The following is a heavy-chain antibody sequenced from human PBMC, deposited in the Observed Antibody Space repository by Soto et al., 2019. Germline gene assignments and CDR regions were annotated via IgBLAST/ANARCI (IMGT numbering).Heavy chain of an antibody. D-gene: IGHD6-13*01. CDR2: ISLSGST. CDR1: GGSFSGYY. Sequence: QVQLQQWGAGLLKPSETLSLTCAVYGGSFSGYYWSWIRQPPGKGLEWSGEISLSGSTNYNPSLKRLVTISVDTSKHQFSLKLSSVTAADTAVYYCARGSKYGYKAAAGIGYWGQGSLVTVSS. V-gene: IGHV4-34*01. J-gene: IGHJ4*02. CDR3: ARGSKYGYKAAAGIGY.